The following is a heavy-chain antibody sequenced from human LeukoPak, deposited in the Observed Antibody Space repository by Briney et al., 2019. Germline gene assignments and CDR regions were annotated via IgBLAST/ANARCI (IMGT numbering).Heavy chain of an antibody. CDR2: IDQSRST. Sequence: SETLSLTCAVYGPSFSDRYWTWIRQPPGKGLEWIGEIDQSRSTKCDPSLKGRVTISLDTSKNQFSLDLTSVTAADTAIYYCAASSQLGSYNWFDPWGQGTPVTVSS. D-gene: IGHD1-1*01. CDR3: AASSQLGSYNWFDP. V-gene: IGHV4-34*01. CDR1: GPSFSDRY. J-gene: IGHJ5*02.